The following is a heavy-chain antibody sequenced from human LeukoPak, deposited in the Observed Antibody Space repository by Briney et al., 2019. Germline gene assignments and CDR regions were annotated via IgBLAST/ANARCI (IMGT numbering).Heavy chain of an antibody. J-gene: IGHJ6*03. CDR2: INPNSGGT. CDR3: ARDRHYYDSSGYYYYYYMDV. CDR1: GYTFTGYY. V-gene: IGHV1-2*02. Sequence: ASVRVSCKASGYTFTGYYMHWVRQAPGQGLEWMGWINPNSGGTNYAQKFQGRVTMTRDTSIGTAYMELSRLRSDDTAVYYCARDRHYYDSSGYYYYYYMDVWGKGTTVTVSS. D-gene: IGHD3-22*01.